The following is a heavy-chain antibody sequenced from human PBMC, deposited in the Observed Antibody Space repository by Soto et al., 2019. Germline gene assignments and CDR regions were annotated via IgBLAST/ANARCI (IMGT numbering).Heavy chain of an antibody. J-gene: IGHJ4*02. CDR3: ARELYDSSGFSIDY. CDR2: ISSSSSYI. CDR1: GFTFSSYS. Sequence: PGGPLRLSXAASGFTFSSYSMNWVRQAPGKGLEWVSSISSSSSYIYYAGSVKGRFTISRDNAKNSLYLQMNSLRAEDTAVYYCARELYDSSGFSIDYWGQGTLVTVSS. V-gene: IGHV3-21*01. D-gene: IGHD3-22*01.